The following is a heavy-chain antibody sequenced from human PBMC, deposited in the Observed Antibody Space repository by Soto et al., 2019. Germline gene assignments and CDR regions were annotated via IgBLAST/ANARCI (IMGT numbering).Heavy chain of an antibody. J-gene: IGHJ6*02. CDR1: GFTFSSYA. CDR2: ISYDGSNK. D-gene: IGHD1-1*01. Sequence: QTGGSLRLSCAASGFTFSSYAMHWVRQAPGKGLEWVAVISYDGSNKYYADSVKGRFTISRDNSKNTLYLQMNSLRAEDTAVYYCARDLETLTIQYYYYYGMDVWGQGTTVTVSS. V-gene: IGHV3-30-3*01. CDR3: ARDLETLTIQYYYYYGMDV.